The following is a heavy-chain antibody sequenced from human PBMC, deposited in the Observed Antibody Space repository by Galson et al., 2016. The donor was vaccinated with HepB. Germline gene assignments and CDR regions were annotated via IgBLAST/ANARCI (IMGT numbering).Heavy chain of an antibody. J-gene: IGHJ4*02. CDR1: GASINSASFY. V-gene: IGHV4-61*02. CDR2: FYTSEIT. CDR3: AREIVTQTLDN. D-gene: IGHD2-15*01. Sequence: TLSLTCTVSGASINSASFYWTWVRQPAGKGLEWIGRFYTSEITNYNPPLRGRVTISADASKSQFSLELASVTAADTAVYYCAREIVTQTLDNWGQGILVTVSS.